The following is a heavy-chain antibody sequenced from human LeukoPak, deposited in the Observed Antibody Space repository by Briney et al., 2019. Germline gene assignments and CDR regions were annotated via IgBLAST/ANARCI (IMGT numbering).Heavy chain of an antibody. CDR3: ARGPTADYDFWSGFQH. D-gene: IGHD3-3*01. CDR1: GFTFSSYA. J-gene: IGHJ1*01. CDR2: ISYDGSNK. V-gene: IGHV3-30*01. Sequence: GGSLRLSCAASGFTFSSYAMHWVRQAPGKGLEWVAVISYDGSNKYYADSVKGRFTISRDNSKTTLYLQMNSLRAEDTAVYYCARGPTADYDFWSGFQHWGQGTLVTVSS.